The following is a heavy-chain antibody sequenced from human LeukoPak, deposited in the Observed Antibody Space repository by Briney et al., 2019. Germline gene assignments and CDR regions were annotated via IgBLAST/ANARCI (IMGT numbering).Heavy chain of an antibody. CDR1: GFTFSSYA. V-gene: IGHV3-23*01. CDR2: ISGSGGST. D-gene: IGHD3-22*01. CDR3: AKPHPYYYDSSGDVGGPQH. Sequence: PGGSLRLSCAASGFTFSSYAMSWVRQAPGKGLEWVSAISGSGGSTYYADSVKGRFTISRDNSNNTLYLQMNSLRAEDTAVYYCAKPHPYYYDSSGDVGGPQHWGQGTLVTVSS. J-gene: IGHJ1*01.